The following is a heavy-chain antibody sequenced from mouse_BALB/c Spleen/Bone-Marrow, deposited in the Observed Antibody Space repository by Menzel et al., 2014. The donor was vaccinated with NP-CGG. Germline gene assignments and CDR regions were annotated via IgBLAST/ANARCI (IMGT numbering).Heavy chain of an antibody. CDR3: TRDHDYDWYFDV. CDR2: ISSDSDTI. D-gene: IGHD2-4*01. V-gene: IGHV5-17*02. CDR1: GFTFSSFG. J-gene: IGHJ1*01. Sequence: EVNVVESGGGLVQPGGSRKLSCTASGFTFSSFGMHWVRQAPEKGLEWVAYISSDSDTIYYADTVKGRFTISRDNPKNTLFLQMTSLRSEDTAMYYCTRDHDYDWYFDVWGAGTTVTVSS.